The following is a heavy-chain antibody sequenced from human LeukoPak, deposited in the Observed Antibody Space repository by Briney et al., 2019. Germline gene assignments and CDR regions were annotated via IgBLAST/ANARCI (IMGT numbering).Heavy chain of an antibody. V-gene: IGHV5-51*01. CDR2: IYPDDSDT. Sequence: GESLKISCKGSGYKFNAYWIAWVRQMPGKGLEWMGIIYPDDSDTRYSPSFQGQVTISADKSISTAYLQWSSLEASDTAMYYCARLQYTSSPNDYWGQGTLVTVSS. J-gene: IGHJ4*02. CDR1: GYKFNAYW. CDR3: ARLQYTSSPNDY. D-gene: IGHD6-13*01.